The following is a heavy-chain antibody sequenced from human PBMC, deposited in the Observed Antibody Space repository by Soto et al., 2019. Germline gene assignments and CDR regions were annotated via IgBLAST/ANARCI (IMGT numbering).Heavy chain of an antibody. CDR2: IIPIFGTA. CDR3: ARAGGLYYDSSGYALPYEFQH. D-gene: IGHD3-22*01. V-gene: IGHV1-69*13. Sequence: GASVKVSCKASGGTFSSYAISWVRQAPGQGLEWMGGIIPIFGTANYAQKFQGRVTITADESTSTAYMELSSLRSEDTAVYYCARAGGLYYDSSGYALPYEFQHWGQGTLVTVSS. J-gene: IGHJ1*01. CDR1: GGTFSSYA.